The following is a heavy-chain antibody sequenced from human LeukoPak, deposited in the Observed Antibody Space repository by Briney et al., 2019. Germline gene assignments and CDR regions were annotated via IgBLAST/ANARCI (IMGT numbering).Heavy chain of an antibody. CDR1: GYTFTSYY. CDR3: ARDYSGSYYGWYFDL. Sequence: ASVKVSCKASGYTFTSYYMHWVRQAPGQGLEWMGIINPSGGSTSYAQKFQGRVTMTRDMSTSTVYMELSSLRSEDTAVYYCARDYSGSYYGWYFDLWGRGTLVTVSS. J-gene: IGHJ2*01. D-gene: IGHD1-26*01. V-gene: IGHV1-46*01. CDR2: INPSGGST.